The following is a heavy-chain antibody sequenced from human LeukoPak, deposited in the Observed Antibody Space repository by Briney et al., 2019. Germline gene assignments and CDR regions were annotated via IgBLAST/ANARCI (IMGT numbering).Heavy chain of an antibody. CDR3: ASNSGSYGRFDP. CDR2: IIPIFGTA. Sequence: ASVKVSCKASGGTFSSYTISWVRQVPGQGLEWMGGIIPIFGTANYAQKFQGRVTITTDESTSTAYMELSSLRSEDTAVYYCASNSGSYGRFDPWGQGTLVTVSS. J-gene: IGHJ5*02. CDR1: GGTFSSYT. V-gene: IGHV1-69*05. D-gene: IGHD1-26*01.